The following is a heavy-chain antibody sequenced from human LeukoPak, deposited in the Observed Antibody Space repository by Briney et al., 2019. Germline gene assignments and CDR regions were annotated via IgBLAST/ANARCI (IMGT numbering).Heavy chain of an antibody. CDR2: IYYSGST. CDR3: ARDIRRHRGAQQN. D-gene: IGHD1-26*01. CDR1: GGSISSGDYY. Sequence: SETLSLTCTVSGGSISSGDYYWSWIRQPPGKGLEWIGYIYYSGSTYYNPSLKSRVTISVDTSKNQFSLKLSSVTAADTAAYYCARDIRRHRGAQQNWGQGTLVTVSS. J-gene: IGHJ4*02. V-gene: IGHV4-30-4*01.